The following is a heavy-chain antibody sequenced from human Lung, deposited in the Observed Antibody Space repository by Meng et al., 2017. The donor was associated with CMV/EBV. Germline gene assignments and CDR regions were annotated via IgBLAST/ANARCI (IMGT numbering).Heavy chain of an antibody. D-gene: IGHD3-16*01. CDR2: IYYSGNT. J-gene: IGHJ4*02. Sequence: SETLSLXXTVTGYSISSPYYWGWIRQPPGMGLEWIGGIYYSGNTYYNPSLKSRVTISVDTSKNLFSLKLSAVTAADTAVYYCARDRRGSYVTGWGYWGQGXLVTVSS. CDR3: ARDRRGSYVTGWGY. V-gene: IGHV4-38-2*02. CDR1: GYSISSPYY.